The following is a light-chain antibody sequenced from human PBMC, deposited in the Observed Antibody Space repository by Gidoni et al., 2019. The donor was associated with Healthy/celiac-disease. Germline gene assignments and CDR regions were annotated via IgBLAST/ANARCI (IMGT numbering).Light chain of an antibody. CDR1: QSISSY. CDR2: AAS. Sequence: DIQMTQSPSSLSASVGDRVTITCRASQSISSYLNWYQQKPGKAPKLLTYAASSLQSGVTSRFSGSGSGTDFTLTISSLQPEDFATYYCQQSYSTPWTCGQGTKVEIK. CDR3: QQSYSTPWT. J-gene: IGKJ1*01. V-gene: IGKV1-39*01.